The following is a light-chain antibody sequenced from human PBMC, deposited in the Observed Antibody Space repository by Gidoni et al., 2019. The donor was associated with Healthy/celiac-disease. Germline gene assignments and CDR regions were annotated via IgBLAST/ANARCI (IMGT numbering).Light chain of an antibody. J-gene: IGLJ2*01. V-gene: IGLV3-21*02. CDR3: QVWGSSSDHVV. CDR1: NIGSKS. CDR2: DDS. Sequence: YVLTQPPSVSVSPGQTATITCGGTNIGSKSVNWYQQKPGQAPVLVVYDDSDRPSGIPERFSGSNSGNTATLTISRVEAGDEADYYCQVWGSSSDHVVFGGGTKLTVL.